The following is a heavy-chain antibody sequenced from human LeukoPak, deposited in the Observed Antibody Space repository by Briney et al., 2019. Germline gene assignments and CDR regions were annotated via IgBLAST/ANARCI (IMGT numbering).Heavy chain of an antibody. CDR2: IIPIFGTA. CDR1: GGTFSSYA. Sequence: SVKVSCKASGGTFSSYAISWVRQAPGQGLEWMGGIIPIFGTANYAQNFQGRVTITADGSTSTAYMELSSLRSEDTAVYYCATVPLSRSPGFWSGYYIPDYWGQGTLVTVSS. CDR3: ATVPLSRSPGFWSGYYIPDY. J-gene: IGHJ4*02. D-gene: IGHD3-3*01. V-gene: IGHV1-69*13.